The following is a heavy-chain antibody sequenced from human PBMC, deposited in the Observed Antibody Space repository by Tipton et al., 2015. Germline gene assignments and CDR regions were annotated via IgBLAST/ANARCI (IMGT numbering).Heavy chain of an antibody. CDR2: IQYSGST. CDR1: SDSISKYY. CDR3: ASNYDSSGGYFDY. Sequence: TLSLTCSVSSDSISKYYWSWIRQPPGKELEWIGYIQYSGSTNYNPSLKSRVTISVDTSKNQFFLNLSSVTAADTAVYYCASNYDSSGGYFDYWGQGTLVTVSS. J-gene: IGHJ4*02. D-gene: IGHD3-22*01. V-gene: IGHV4-59*12.